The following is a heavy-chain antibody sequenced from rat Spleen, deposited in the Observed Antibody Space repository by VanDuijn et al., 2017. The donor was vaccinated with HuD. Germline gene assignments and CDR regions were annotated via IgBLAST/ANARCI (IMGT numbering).Heavy chain of an antibody. V-gene: IGHV3-1*01. CDR2: ITYSGST. CDR1: DYSITSNY. J-gene: IGHJ4*01. Sequence: EVQLQESGPGLVKPSQSLSLTCSVTDYSITSNYWGWIRKFPGNKMEWMGFITYSGSTSYNPSLKRRISITRDTSKNQFFLQLNSVTTEDTATYYCARYIPGYYVMDAWGQGASVTVSS. D-gene: IGHD1-4*01. CDR3: ARYIPGYYVMDA.